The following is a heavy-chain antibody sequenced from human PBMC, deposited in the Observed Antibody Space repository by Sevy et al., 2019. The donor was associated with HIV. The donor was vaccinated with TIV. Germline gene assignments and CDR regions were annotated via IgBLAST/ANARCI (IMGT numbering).Heavy chain of an antibody. Sequence: GGSLRLSCAASGFTFSSYWIDWVRQAPGKGLEWVANIKEDGSAKNYVDSAKGRFTISRDNAENSVYLQMNSLRAEDTAMYYCARRSEMTKWSFDSWGQRTLVTVSS. CDR2: IKEDGSAK. V-gene: IGHV3-7*01. CDR3: ARRSEMTKWSFDS. J-gene: IGHJ4*02. CDR1: GFTFSSYW. D-gene: IGHD3-3*01.